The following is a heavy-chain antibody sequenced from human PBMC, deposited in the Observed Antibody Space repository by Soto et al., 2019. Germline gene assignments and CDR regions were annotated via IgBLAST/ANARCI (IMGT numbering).Heavy chain of an antibody. J-gene: IGHJ4*02. CDR3: ARELVTETYYFDY. CDR2: IYYSGST. V-gene: IGHV4-31*03. CDR1: GGSISSGGYY. Sequence: SETLSLTCTVSGGSISSGGYYWSWIRQHPGKGLEWIGYIYYSGSTYYNPSLKSRVTISVDTSKNQFSLKLSSVTAADTAVYYCARELVTETYYFDYWGQGTLVTVSS. D-gene: IGHD3-16*02.